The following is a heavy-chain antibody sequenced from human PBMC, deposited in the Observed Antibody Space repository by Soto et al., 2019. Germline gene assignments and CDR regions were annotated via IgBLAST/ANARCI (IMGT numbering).Heavy chain of an antibody. CDR2: VHYTGTT. V-gene: IGHV4-59*01. Sequence: QLQLQESGPRLVKPSETLYLTCTVSGGSISSYYWRWIRQSPGRGLEWIGFVHYTGTTNYNPSLKSRVAMSLDSSKRQFSLTLKSVTTADTAVYYCARGSALIYGDYPGAGYFDFWGQGVLVIVSS. D-gene: IGHD4-17*01. CDR1: GGSISSYY. J-gene: IGHJ4*02. CDR3: ARGSALIYGDYPGAGYFDF.